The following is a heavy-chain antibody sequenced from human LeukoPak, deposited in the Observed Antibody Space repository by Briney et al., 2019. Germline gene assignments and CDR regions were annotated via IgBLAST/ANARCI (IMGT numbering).Heavy chain of an antibody. CDR1: GGSISSSNW. Sequence: SETLSLTCAVSGGSISSSNWWSWVRQPPGKGLEWIGEIYHSGSTNYNPSLKSRVTISVDKSKNQFSLKLSSVTAADTAVYYCARGSYGDYLPSDYWGRGTLVTVSS. CDR2: IYHSGST. V-gene: IGHV4-4*02. J-gene: IGHJ4*02. CDR3: ARGSYGDYLPSDY. D-gene: IGHD4-17*01.